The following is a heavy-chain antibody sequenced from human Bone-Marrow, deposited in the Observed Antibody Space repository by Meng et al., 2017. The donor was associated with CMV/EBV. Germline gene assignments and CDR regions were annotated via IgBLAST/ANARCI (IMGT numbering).Heavy chain of an antibody. CDR2: ISSSGSTI. CDR1: GFPFRDHY. V-gene: IGHV3-11*04. D-gene: IGHD3-3*01. J-gene: IGHJ6*02. CDR3: ARDQVLRFLEWSNYYYYGMDV. Sequence: GESLKISFAASGFPFRDHYMSWIRQAPGKGLEWVSYISSSGSTIYYADSVKGRFTISRDNAKNSLYLQMNSLRAEDTAVYYRARDQVLRFLEWSNYYYYGMDVWGQGTTVTVSS.